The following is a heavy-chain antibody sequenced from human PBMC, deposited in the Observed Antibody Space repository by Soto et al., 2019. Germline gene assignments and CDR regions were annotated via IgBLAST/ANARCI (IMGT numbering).Heavy chain of an antibody. D-gene: IGHD3-22*01. CDR1: GGSISSYY. Sequence: SETLSLTCTVSGGSISSYYWSWIRQPPGKGLEWIGYIYYSGSTNYNPSLKSRVTISVDTSKNQFSLKLSSVTAADTAVYYCARGDSYYYDSSGYYFDYWGQGTLVTVSS. CDR3: ARGDSYYYDSSGYYFDY. CDR2: IYYSGST. V-gene: IGHV4-59*01. J-gene: IGHJ4*02.